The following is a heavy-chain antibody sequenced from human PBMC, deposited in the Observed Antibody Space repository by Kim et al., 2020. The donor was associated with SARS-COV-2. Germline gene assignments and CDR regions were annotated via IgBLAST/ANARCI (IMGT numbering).Heavy chain of an antibody. V-gene: IGHV1-18*01. D-gene: IGHD6-13*01. J-gene: IGHJ1*01. CDR3: ARAWYSSSWEDRAIEIFQH. CDR2: ISAYNGNT. Sequence: ASVKVSCKASGYTFTSYGISWVRQAPGQGLEWMGWISAYNGNTNYAQKLQGRVTMTTDTSTSTAYMELRSLRSDDTAVYYCARAWYSSSWEDRAIEIFQHWGQGTLVTVSS. CDR1: GYTFTSYG.